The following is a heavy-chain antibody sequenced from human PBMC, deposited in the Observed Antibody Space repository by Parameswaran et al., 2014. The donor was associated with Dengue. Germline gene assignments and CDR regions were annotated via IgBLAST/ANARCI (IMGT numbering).Heavy chain of an antibody. D-gene: IGHD1-26*01. J-gene: IGHJ4*02. CDR2: TRNKANSYTT. V-gene: IGHV3-72*01. Sequence: WIRQPPGKGLEWVGRTRNKANSYTTEYAASVKGRFTISRDDSKNSLYLQMNSLKTEDTAVYYCARVEVGATTQAFDYWGQGTLVTVSS. CDR3: ARVEVGATTQAFDY.